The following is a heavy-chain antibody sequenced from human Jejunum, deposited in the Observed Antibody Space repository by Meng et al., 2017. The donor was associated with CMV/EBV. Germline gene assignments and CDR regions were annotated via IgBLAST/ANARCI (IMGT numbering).Heavy chain of an antibody. CDR1: Y. CDR2: ITPNSGST. Sequence: YIHWVRQAPGQGLEWMGWITPNSGSTNYAQKFHGRVTMTRDTSITAVYMEMSGLRSDDTAVFYCARGRPLVGIPVTRYYYYGLDVWGQGTTVTVSS. D-gene: IGHD2-2*01. CDR3: ARGRPLVGIPVTRYYYYGLDV. J-gene: IGHJ6*02. V-gene: IGHV1-2*02.